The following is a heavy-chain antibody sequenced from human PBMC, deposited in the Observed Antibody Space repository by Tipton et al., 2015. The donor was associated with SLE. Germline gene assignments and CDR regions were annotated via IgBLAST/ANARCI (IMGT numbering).Heavy chain of an antibody. J-gene: IGHJ1*01. D-gene: IGHD1-1*01. CDR3: ATDSERWSH. CDR2: IKHTGAT. Sequence: SLRLSCTASGFTFGDYAMSWVRQAPGKGLECVGRIKHTGATDYGAPAKGRFTISRDNLKKTVYLQMNSLQTEDTAVYYCATDSERWSHWGQGTLVTVSS. V-gene: IGHV3-49*04. CDR1: GFTFGDYA.